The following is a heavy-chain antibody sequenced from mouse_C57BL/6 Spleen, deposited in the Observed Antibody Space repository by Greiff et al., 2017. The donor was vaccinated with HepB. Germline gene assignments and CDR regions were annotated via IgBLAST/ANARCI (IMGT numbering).Heavy chain of an antibody. J-gene: IGHJ1*03. CDR1: GFSLTSYG. V-gene: IGHV2-2*01. Sequence: VQLQQSGPGLVQPSQSLSITCTVSGFSLTSYGLHWVRQSPGKGLEWLGVIWSGGSTDYNAAFISRLSISKDNSKSQVFFKMNSLQADDTAIYYCARNRALYGSSPWYFDVWGTGTSVTVSS. CDR2: IWSGGST. D-gene: IGHD1-1*01. CDR3: ARNRALYGSSPWYFDV.